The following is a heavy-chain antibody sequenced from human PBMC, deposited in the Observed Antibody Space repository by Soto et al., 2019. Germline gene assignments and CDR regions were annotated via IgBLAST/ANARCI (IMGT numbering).Heavy chain of an antibody. Sequence: PGGSLRLSCAASGFTFSSYSMNWVRQAPGKGLEWVSSISSSSSYIYYADSVKGRFTISRDNAKNSLYLQMNSLRAEDTAVYYCARALVDYGDSDFDYWGQGTLVTVSS. CDR1: GFTFSSYS. D-gene: IGHD4-17*01. CDR3: ARALVDYGDSDFDY. V-gene: IGHV3-21*01. J-gene: IGHJ4*02. CDR2: ISSSSSYI.